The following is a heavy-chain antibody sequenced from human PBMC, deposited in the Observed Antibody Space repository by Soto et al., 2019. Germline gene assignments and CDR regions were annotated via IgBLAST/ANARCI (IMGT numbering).Heavy chain of an antibody. Sequence: QVQLVQSGAEVKKPGASVKVSCKASGYTFTSYYMHWVRQAPGQGLEWMGIINPSGGSTSYAQKFQGRVTMTRDTSTSTVYMELSSLRSEDTAVYYCATAGWGYCSGGSCFSRVGYYMGVWGKGTTVTVSS. J-gene: IGHJ6*03. D-gene: IGHD2-15*01. CDR1: GYTFTSYY. CDR2: INPSGGST. V-gene: IGHV1-46*03. CDR3: ATAGWGYCSGGSCFSRVGYYMGV.